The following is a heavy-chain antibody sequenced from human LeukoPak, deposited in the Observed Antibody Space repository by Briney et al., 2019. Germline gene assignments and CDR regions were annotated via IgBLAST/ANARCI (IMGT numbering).Heavy chain of an antibody. D-gene: IGHD1-26*01. CDR3: AWAPAAGTYYYFDY. J-gene: IGHJ4*02. V-gene: IGHV6-1*01. CDR2: AYYRSKWYN. CDR1: GDSVSSNSAS. Sequence: QTLSLTCAISGDSVSSNSASWNWIRQSPSRGLEWLGRAYYRSKWYNDYAVSVKSRIAVNPDPSKNQFALHLNYVTTEGTAVYYCAWAPAAGTYYYFDYWGQGTLLTVS.